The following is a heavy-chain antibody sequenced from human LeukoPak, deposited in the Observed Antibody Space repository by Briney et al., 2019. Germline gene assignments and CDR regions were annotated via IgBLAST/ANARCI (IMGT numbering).Heavy chain of an antibody. V-gene: IGHV1-69*01. CDR2: IIPIFGTA. CDR1: GGTFSSYA. J-gene: IGHJ4*02. CDR3: ASHLGYCSSTSCYSEYYFDY. D-gene: IGHD2-2*01. Sequence: SVKVSCKASGGTFSSYAISWVRQAPGQGLEWVGGIIPIFGTANYAQKFQGRVTITADESTSTAYMELSSLRSEDTAVYYCASHLGYCSSTSCYSEYYFDYWGQGTLVTVSS.